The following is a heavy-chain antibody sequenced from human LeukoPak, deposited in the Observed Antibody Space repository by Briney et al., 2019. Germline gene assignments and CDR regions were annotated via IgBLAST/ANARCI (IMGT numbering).Heavy chain of an antibody. CDR2: IYFNGDT. CDR1: GGSISPYY. Sequence: SETLSLTCTVSGGSISPYYWSWIRQPPGKGLEWIGYIYFNGDTNYNPSLKSRLTISLDTSKNQFSLDLSPVTAADTAVYYCARFRVSPMLSETQNYFDYWGQGTLVTVSS. V-gene: IGHV4-59*01. CDR3: ARFRVSPMLSETQNYFDY. J-gene: IGHJ4*02. D-gene: IGHD3-16*01.